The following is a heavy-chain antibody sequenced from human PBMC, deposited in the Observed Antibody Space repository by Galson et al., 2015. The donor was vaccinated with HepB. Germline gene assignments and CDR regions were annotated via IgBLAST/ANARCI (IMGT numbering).Heavy chain of an antibody. Sequence: SLRLSCAASGFTFSSYSMNWVRQAPGKGLEWVSSISSSSSYIYYADSVKGRFTISRDNAKNSLYLQMNSLRAEDTAVYYCARDARGYWIPDYYYGMDVWGQGTTVTVSS. CDR2: ISSSSSYI. D-gene: IGHD2-15*01. CDR1: GFTFSSYS. V-gene: IGHV3-21*01. J-gene: IGHJ6*02. CDR3: ARDARGYWIPDYYYGMDV.